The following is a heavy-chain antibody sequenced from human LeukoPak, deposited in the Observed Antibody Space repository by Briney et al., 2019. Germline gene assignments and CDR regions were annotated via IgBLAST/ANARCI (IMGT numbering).Heavy chain of an antibody. CDR3: ARILRTSGV. CDR2: IYYSGST. V-gene: IGHV4-39*01. Sequence: SETLSLTCTVSGGSISSSSYYWGWIRQPPGKGLEWIGSIYYSGSTYYNPSLKSRVTISVDTSKNQFSLKLSSVTAADTAVYYCARILRTSGVWGKGTTVTVSS. J-gene: IGHJ6*04. CDR1: GGSISSSSYY. D-gene: IGHD3-3*01.